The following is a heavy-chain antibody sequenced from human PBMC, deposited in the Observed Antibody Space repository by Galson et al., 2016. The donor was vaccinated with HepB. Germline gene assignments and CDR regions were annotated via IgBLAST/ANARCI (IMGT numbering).Heavy chain of an antibody. V-gene: IGHV3-23*01. CDR2: VRGTGSTT. J-gene: IGHJ4*02. Sequence: SLRLSCAASGFTFSSYAMGWVRQGPGKGLEWVSVVRGTGSTTYYADSVKGRLTISRDNSNNTLFLQMNSLRVEDTAVYYCAKGRSAIAAAGLNYWGQGTLVTVSS. CDR1: GFTFSSYA. D-gene: IGHD6-13*01. CDR3: AKGRSAIAAAGLNY.